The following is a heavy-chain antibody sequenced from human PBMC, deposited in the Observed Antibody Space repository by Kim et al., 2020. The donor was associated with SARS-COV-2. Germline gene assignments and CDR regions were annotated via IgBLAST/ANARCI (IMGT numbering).Heavy chain of an antibody. Sequence: GGSLRLSCAASGFTFSSYAMSWVRQAPGKGLEWVSAISGSGGSTYYADSVKGRFTISRDNSKNTLYLQMNSLRAEDTAVYYCAKDPGGRNRIAARGWFDPWGQGTLVTVSS. D-gene: IGHD6-6*01. CDR3: AKDPGGRNRIAARGWFDP. CDR1: GFTFSSYA. V-gene: IGHV3-23*01. J-gene: IGHJ5*02. CDR2: ISGSGGST.